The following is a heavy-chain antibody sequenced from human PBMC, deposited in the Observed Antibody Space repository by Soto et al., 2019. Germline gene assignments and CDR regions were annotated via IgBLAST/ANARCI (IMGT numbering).Heavy chain of an antibody. CDR1: GFTFSGYS. J-gene: IGHJ4*02. D-gene: IGHD6-19*01. Sequence: GGSLRLSCVGSGFTFSGYSMAWVRQAPGRGLEWVASISSRSTNIDYADSVKGRFTISRDNAKNLVSLQMSSLRGEETALYYCAKFTEPGYSSIWYYFDYWGQGTPVTVSS. V-gene: IGHV3-21*06. CDR3: AKFTEPGYSSIWYYFDY. CDR2: ISSRSTNI.